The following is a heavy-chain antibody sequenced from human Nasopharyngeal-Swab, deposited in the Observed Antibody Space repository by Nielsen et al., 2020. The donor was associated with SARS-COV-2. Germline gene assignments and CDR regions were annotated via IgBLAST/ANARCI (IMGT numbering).Heavy chain of an antibody. Sequence: GESLKISCAASGFTFNVYAMSWVRQARGRGLEWVSGISDSGKRTDYADSVEGRFTISRDNSRNTVYLQMNSLRAEDTAAYYCAKDWVIDSWGQGTLVTVSS. J-gene: IGHJ4*02. D-gene: IGHD2-21*01. V-gene: IGHV3-23*01. CDR3: AKDWVIDS. CDR2: ISDSGKRT. CDR1: GFTFNVYA.